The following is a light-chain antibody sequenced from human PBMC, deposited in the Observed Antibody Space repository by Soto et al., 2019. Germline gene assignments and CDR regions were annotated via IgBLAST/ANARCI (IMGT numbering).Light chain of an antibody. CDR3: SSYTTSSTKV. V-gene: IGLV2-14*01. CDR1: SSDIGTYNY. CDR2: EVS. Sequence: QSALTQPASVSGSPGQSITISCTGTSSDIGTYNYVSWYQQHPGKVPKLMIYEVSNRPSGISNRFSGSKSDNTACLAISGLQAKEEADYYCSSYTTSSTKVFGGGTRLNIL. J-gene: IGLJ3*02.